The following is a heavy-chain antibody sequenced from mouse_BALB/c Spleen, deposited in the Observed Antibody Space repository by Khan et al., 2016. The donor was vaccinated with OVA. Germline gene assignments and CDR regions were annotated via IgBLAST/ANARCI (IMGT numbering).Heavy chain of an antibody. CDR1: GYSITSDYA. CDR3: ARDGYRYNYAMDY. V-gene: IGHV3-2*02. Sequence: VQLKQSGPGLVKPSQSLSLTCTVTGYSITSDYAWNWIRQFPGNKLEWMGYISYSGSTNYNPALKSRISITRDTSKNPFFLQLNSGTTEDTATYYCARDGYRYNYAMDYWGQGTSVTVSA. J-gene: IGHJ4*01. D-gene: IGHD2-3*01. CDR2: ISYSGST.